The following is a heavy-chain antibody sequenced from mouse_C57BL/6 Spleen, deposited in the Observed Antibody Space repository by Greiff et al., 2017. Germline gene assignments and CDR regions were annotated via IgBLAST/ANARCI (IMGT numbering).Heavy chain of an antibody. J-gene: IGHJ3*01. CDR1: GYTFTSYW. D-gene: IGHD1-1*01. CDR2: IDPSDSYT. CDR3: ARGGYYGSSGAWFAY. V-gene: IGHV1-69*01. Sequence: VQLQQPGAELVMPGASVKLSCKASGYTFTSYWMHWVKQRPGQGLEWIGEIDPSDSYTNYNQKFKGKSTLTVDKSSSTAYMQLSSLTSEDSAVYYCARGGYYGSSGAWFAYWGQGTLVTVSA.